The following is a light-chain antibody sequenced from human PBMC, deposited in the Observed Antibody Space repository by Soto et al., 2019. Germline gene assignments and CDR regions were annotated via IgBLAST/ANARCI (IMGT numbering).Light chain of an antibody. V-gene: IGKV3D-20*02. CDR2: GAS. CDR1: QIVSSSY. J-gene: IGKJ5*01. CDR3: QQRSNWHPTT. Sequence: EIVLTRSPGTLSLSPGERATLSVRASQIVSSSYLAWYQQKPGQAPRLFIHGASNRATGIPARFSGSGSGTDFTLTISSLEPEDFAVYYCQQRSNWHPTTFGQGTRLEIK.